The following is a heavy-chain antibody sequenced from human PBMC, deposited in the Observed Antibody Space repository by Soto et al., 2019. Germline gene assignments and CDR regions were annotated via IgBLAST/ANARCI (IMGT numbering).Heavy chain of an antibody. CDR3: VYYYGSGSYYNWGDYYYGMDV. CDR2: IYYSGST. Sequence: PSETLSLTCTVSGGSISSSSYYWGWIRQPPGKGLEWIGSIYYSGSTCYNPSLKSRVTISVDTSKNQFSLKLSSVTAADTAVYYCVYYYGSGSYYNWGDYYYGMDVWGQGTTVTVSS. J-gene: IGHJ6*02. V-gene: IGHV4-39*01. CDR1: GGSISSSSYY. D-gene: IGHD3-10*01.